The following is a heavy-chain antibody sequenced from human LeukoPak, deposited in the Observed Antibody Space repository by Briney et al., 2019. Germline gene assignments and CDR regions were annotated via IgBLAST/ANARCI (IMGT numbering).Heavy chain of an antibody. J-gene: IGHJ4*02. Sequence: PGASLRPSCAASGFTFSNYAMSWVSQAPGKGLEWVSAITGSGGNTYYADSVKGRFTISRDNSKNTVFLQMNSLRAEDTAVYYCAKWGDYDVLTGYYVSDYWGQGPLVTVSS. V-gene: IGHV3-23*01. CDR3: AKWGDYDVLTGYYVSDY. CDR1: GFTFSNYA. D-gene: IGHD3-9*01. CDR2: ITGSGGNT.